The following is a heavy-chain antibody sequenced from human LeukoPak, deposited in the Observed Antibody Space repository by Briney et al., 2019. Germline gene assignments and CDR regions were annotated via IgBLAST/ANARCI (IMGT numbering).Heavy chain of an antibody. J-gene: IGHJ3*02. D-gene: IGHD1-26*01. V-gene: IGHV3-20*04. CDR3: ARPIVGATSDAFDI. CDR1: GFTFSSHA. Sequence: GGSLRLSCAASGFTFSSHAMSWVRQAPGKGLEWVSGINWNGGSTGYADSVKGRFTISRDNAKNSLYLQMNSLRAEDTALYYCARPIVGATSDAFDIWGQGTVVTVSS. CDR2: INWNGGST.